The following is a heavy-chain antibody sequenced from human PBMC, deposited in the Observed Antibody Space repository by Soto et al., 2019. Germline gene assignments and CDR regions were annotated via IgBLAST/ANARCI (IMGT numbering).Heavy chain of an antibody. D-gene: IGHD3-10*01. V-gene: IGHV1-2*02. CDR2: INPNTGGT. J-gene: IGHJ4*02. Sequence: GASVKVSCKSSGYSFTAYYMHWVRQAPGQGPEWVGWINPNTGGTDYAQKFQGRVTMTRDTSISTAYMELSRLRSDDTAVYYCARDPIGGGAPYYIDFWGQGTLVTVSS. CDR3: ARDPIGGGAPYYIDF. CDR1: GYSFTAYY.